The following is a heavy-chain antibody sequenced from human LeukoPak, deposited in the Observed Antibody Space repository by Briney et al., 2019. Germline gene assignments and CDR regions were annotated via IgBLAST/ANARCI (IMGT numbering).Heavy chain of an antibody. CDR2: IYSGGST. CDR1: GFTVSSNY. J-gene: IGHJ6*02. CDR3: ARDRDMDV. Sequence: GSLRLSCAASGFTVSSNYMSWVRQAPGKGLKWVSVIYSGGSTYYADSVKGRFTISRDNSKNTLYLQMNSLRAEDTAVYYCARDRDMDVWGQGTTVTVSS. V-gene: IGHV3-53*01.